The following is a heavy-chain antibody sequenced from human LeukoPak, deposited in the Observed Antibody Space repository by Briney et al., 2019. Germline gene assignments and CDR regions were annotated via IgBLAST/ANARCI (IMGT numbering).Heavy chain of an antibody. J-gene: IGHJ4*02. CDR3: AKVGSSGWYYFDY. CDR2: MSSLT. V-gene: IGHV3-23*01. D-gene: IGHD6-19*01. Sequence: PGRSLRLSCAASGFTFDDYAMHWVRQAPGKGLEWVSAMSSLTYYADSVKGRFTISRDNSKNTLYLQMNSLRAEDTALYYCAKVGSSGWYYFDYWGQGSLVTVSS. CDR1: GFTFDDYA.